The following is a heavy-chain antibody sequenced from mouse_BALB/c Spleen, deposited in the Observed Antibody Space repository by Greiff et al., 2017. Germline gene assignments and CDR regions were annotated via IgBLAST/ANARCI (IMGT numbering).Heavy chain of an antibody. Sequence: VQLQQSGAELVRSGASVKLSCTASGFNIKDYYMHWVKQRPEQGLEWIGWIDPENGNTIYDPKFQGKASITADTSSNTAYLQLSSLTSEDTAVYYCARTGTGGFDYWGQGTTLTVSS. CDR1: GFNIKDYY. J-gene: IGHJ2*01. D-gene: IGHD4-1*01. V-gene: IGHV14-1*02. CDR3: ARTGTGGFDY. CDR2: IDPENGNT.